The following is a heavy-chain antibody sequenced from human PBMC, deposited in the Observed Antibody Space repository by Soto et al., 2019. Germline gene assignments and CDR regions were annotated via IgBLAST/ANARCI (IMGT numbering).Heavy chain of an antibody. CDR1: GGSISSYY. Sequence: SETLSLTCTVSGGSISSYYWSWIRQPPGKGLEWIGYIYYSGSTNYNPSLKSRVTISVDTSKNQFSLKLSSVTAADTAVYYCARGGIAAAGTGVYYYYGMDVWGQGTTVPVSS. J-gene: IGHJ6*02. CDR2: IYYSGST. CDR3: ARGGIAAAGTGVYYYYGMDV. V-gene: IGHV4-59*01. D-gene: IGHD6-13*01.